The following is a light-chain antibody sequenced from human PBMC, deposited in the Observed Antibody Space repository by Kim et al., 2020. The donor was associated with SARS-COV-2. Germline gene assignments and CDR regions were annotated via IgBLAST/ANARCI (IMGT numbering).Light chain of an antibody. J-gene: IGKJ5*01. V-gene: IGKV3-20*01. CDR2: GPS. Sequence: TPVDSAPLSCRASHSVNSHFLGWDLPKPGQAPRLLVYGPSIRATGIPDRFSGSGSGTDFTLTISRLETEDFAVYYCQQYAGSPITFGQGTRLEIK. CDR3: QQYAGSPIT. CDR1: HSVNSHF.